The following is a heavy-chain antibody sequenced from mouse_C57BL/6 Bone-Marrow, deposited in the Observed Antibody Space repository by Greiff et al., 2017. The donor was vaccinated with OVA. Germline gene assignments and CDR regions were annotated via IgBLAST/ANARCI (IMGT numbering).Heavy chain of an antibody. D-gene: IGHD2-3*01. CDR3: TRSDDVYYRYWFAY. Sequence: SGAELVRPGASVTLSCKASGYKFTDYEMHWVKQTTVHGLEWIGAIDPETGGTAYNQKFKGKAILTADKSSSTAYMELRSLPSEDSAVYYCTRSDDVYYRYWFAYWGQGTLVTVSA. CDR1: GYKFTDYE. CDR2: IDPETGGT. V-gene: IGHV1-15*01. J-gene: IGHJ3*01.